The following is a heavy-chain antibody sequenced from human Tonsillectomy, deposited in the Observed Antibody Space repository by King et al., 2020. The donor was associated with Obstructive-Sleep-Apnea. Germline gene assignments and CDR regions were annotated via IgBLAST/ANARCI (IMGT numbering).Heavy chain of an antibody. CDR2: ISYDGSNK. CDR3: ARGGYGDY. Sequence: VQLVESGGGVVQPGRSLRLSCAASGFPFSSYDMHWVRQATGKGLVWVAVISYDGSNKYYADSVKGRFTISRDNSKNTLYLQMNSLRAEDTAVYYCARGGYGDYWGQGTLVTVSS. V-gene: IGHV3-30-3*01. J-gene: IGHJ4*02. D-gene: IGHD5-12*01. CDR1: GFPFSSYD.